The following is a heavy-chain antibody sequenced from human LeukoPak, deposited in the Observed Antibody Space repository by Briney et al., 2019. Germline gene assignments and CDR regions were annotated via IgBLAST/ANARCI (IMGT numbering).Heavy chain of an antibody. V-gene: IGHV3-7*01. CDR2: IKQDGTEK. Sequence: GGSLRLSCAASGFTFSSYWMSWVRQAPGKGLEWVANIKQDGTEKYYADSVKGRFTISRDNARNSQYLQMNSLRVEDTAVYYCASDPGSYTSYWGQGTLVTVSS. CDR1: GFTFSSYW. D-gene: IGHD1-26*01. CDR3: ASDPGSYTSY. J-gene: IGHJ4*02.